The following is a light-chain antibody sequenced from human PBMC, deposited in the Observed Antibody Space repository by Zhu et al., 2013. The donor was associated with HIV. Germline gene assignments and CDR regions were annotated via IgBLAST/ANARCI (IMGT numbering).Light chain of an antibody. Sequence: DIVLTQSPGTLSLSPGDRATLSCRASQSVSSSFLAWYQQKPGQAPRLLMYETSSRAAGIPPRFSGSGSGTDFTLTISSLEPEDFTVYYCQQRSKWPPFTFGQGTKLEIK. J-gene: IGKJ2*01. V-gene: IGKV3D-20*02. CDR2: ETS. CDR3: QQRSKWPPFT. CDR1: QSVSSSF.